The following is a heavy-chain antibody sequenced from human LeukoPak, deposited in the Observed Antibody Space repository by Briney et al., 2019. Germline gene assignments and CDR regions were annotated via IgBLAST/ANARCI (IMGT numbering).Heavy chain of an antibody. V-gene: IGHV3-7*01. CDR2: INQDGSEK. CDR3: ARDATRGGDFDY. Sequence: GGSLRLSCAASGFTLRSYWMTWVRQAPGKGLEWVANINQDGSEKYYVDSVKGRFTFSRDNAKDSLYLQMNSLRAEDTAVYYCARDATRGGDFDYWGQGTLVTVSS. J-gene: IGHJ4*02. CDR1: GFTLRSYW. D-gene: IGHD3-16*01.